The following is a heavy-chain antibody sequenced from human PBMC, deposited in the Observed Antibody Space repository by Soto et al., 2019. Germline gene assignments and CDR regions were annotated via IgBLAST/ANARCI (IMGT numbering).Heavy chain of an antibody. D-gene: IGHD6-25*01. V-gene: IGHV3-30*18. J-gene: IGHJ4*02. CDR2: ISFDAKNI. CDR3: AKGSQAAAVLDH. CDR1: GFTFSLYG. Sequence: QVQLVESGGGVVQPGRSLKLSCTTSGFTFSLYGMHWVRQAPGKGLEWLAVISFDAKNIYYADSVKGRFTISRDTSKPTLFLQISHLRADDTAVYFCAKGSQAAAVLDHWGQGALVTVAS.